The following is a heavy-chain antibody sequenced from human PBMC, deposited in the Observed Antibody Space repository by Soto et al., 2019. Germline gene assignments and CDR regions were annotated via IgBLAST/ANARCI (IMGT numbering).Heavy chain of an antibody. V-gene: IGHV4-59*01. J-gene: IGHJ3*02. CDR1: GGSISNYY. D-gene: IGHD2-2*01. Sequence: SETLSLTCTVSGGSISNYYWNWIRQPPGKGLEWIGNIYYSGSTNYNPSLKSRVTISVDTSKIQFSLRLNSLTAADTAVCYCARGSYCSRTSCSLHPFDIWGQGTMVTVS. CDR3: ARGSYCSRTSCSLHPFDI. CDR2: IYYSGST.